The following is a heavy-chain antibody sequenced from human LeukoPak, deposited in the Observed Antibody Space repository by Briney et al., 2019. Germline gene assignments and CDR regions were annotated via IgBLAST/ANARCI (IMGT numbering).Heavy chain of an antibody. CDR1: GFTFSSYS. V-gene: IGHV3-21*01. D-gene: IGHD6-13*01. Sequence: GGSLRLSCAASGFTFSSYSMNWVRQAPGKGLERVSSISSSSSYIYYADSMKGRFTISRDNAKNSLYLQMNSLRAEDTAVYYCARVIAEADYYFDYWGQGTLVTVSS. J-gene: IGHJ4*02. CDR2: ISSSSSYI. CDR3: ARVIAEADYYFDY.